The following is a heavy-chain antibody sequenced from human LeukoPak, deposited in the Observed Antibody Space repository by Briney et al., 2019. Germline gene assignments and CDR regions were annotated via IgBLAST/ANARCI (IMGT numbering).Heavy chain of an antibody. CDR3: ARVWAYFWSGSPPGWFDP. Sequence: ASVKVSCKASGYTFTGYYMHWVRQAPGQGLEWMGWINPNSGGTNYAQKFQGRVTMTRDTSISTAYMELSRLRSDDTAVYYCARVWAYFWSGSPPGWFDPWGQGTLVTVSS. J-gene: IGHJ5*02. D-gene: IGHD3-3*01. CDR1: GYTFTGYY. CDR2: INPNSGGT. V-gene: IGHV1-2*02.